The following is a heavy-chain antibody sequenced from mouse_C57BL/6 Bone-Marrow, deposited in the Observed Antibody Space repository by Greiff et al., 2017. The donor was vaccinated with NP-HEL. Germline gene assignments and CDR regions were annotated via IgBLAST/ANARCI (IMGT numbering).Heavy chain of an antibody. CDR2: INPYNGGT. Sequence: EVQLQQSGPVLVKPGASVKMSCKASGYTFTDYYMNWVKQSHGKSLEWIGVINPYNGGTSYNQKFKGKATLTVDKSSSTAYMELNSLTSEDSAVYYCARPYYGSSYGGFAYWGQGTLVTVSA. CDR3: ARPYYGSSYGGFAY. V-gene: IGHV1-19*01. J-gene: IGHJ3*01. D-gene: IGHD1-1*01. CDR1: GYTFTDYY.